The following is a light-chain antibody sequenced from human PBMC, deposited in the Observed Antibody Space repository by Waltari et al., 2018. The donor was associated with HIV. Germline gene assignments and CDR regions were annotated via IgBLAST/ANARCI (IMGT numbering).Light chain of an antibody. CDR2: LGS. Sequence: DIVMTQSPLSMPVTPGEPPHIYCRSSQSLLHRNGFNYLDWYLQKPGQSPQLLIYLGSNRASGVPDRFSGSGSGTDFTLKISRVEAEDVGVYYCRQSLQTLTFGGGTKVEIK. CDR3: RQSLQTLT. J-gene: IGKJ4*01. V-gene: IGKV2-28*01. CDR1: QSLLHRNGFNY.